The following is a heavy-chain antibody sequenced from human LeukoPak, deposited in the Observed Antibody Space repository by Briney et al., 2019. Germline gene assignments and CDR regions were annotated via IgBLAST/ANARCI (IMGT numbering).Heavy chain of an antibody. CDR3: ARAYKDRSLAGKKEFFQH. D-gene: IGHD6-19*01. CDR1: GFTYDNYA. Sequence: GGTLRLFCAASGFTYDNYAMNWVPQVPGKGLEWISLISWNSGTIGYADSVKGRFTISRDNANNFLYLQMNSLRAEDTALYYCARAYKDRSLAGKKEFFQHWGQGTLVTVSS. CDR2: ISWNSGTI. V-gene: IGHV3-9*01. J-gene: IGHJ1*01.